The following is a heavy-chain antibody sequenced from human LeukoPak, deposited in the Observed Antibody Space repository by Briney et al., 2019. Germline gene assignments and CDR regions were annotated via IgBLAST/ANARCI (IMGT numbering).Heavy chain of an antibody. Sequence: PGGSLRLSCAASGFTFSSYSMNWVRQAPGKGLEWVSSISSSSSYIYYADSVKGRFTISRDNAKNSLYLQMNSLRAEDTAVYYCARVGKVGSTGATSFDYWGQGILVTVTS. CDR3: ARVGKVGSTGATSFDY. V-gene: IGHV3-21*01. J-gene: IGHJ4*02. CDR2: ISSSSSYI. CDR1: GFTFSSYS. D-gene: IGHD1-26*01.